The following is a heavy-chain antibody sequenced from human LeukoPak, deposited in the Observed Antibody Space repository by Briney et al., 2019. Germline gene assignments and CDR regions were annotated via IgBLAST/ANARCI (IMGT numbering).Heavy chain of an antibody. V-gene: IGHV4-30-2*01. D-gene: IGHD6-13*01. Sequence: PSETLSLTCAVSGGSISSGGYYWSWIRQPPGKGLEWIGYIYHSGSTYYNPSLKSRVTISVDRSKNQFSLKLSSVTAADTAVYYCARAPFGYSSSWYSGMDVWGKGTTVTVSS. CDR2: IYHSGST. J-gene: IGHJ6*04. CDR3: ARAPFGYSSSWYSGMDV. CDR1: GGSISSGGYY.